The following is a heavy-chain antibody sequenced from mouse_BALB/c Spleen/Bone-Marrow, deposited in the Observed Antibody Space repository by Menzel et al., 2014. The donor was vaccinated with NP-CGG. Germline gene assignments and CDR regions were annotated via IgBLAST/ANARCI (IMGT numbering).Heavy chain of an antibody. V-gene: IGHV2-4-1*01. CDR3: ARRDAMDY. CDR2: IWNGGST. CDR1: GFSLTSYG. J-gene: IGHJ4*01. Sequence: QVQLQQSGPGLVQPSQSLSITCTVSGFSLTSYGVHWVRQSPGKGLEWLGVIWNGGSTDYNAAFISRLSISKDNSKSQVFFKMNSLQADDTAIYYCARRDAMDYWGQGTSVTVSS.